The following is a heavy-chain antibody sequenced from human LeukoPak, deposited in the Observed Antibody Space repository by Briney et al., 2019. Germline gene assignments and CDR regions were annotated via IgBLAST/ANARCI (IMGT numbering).Heavy chain of an antibody. J-gene: IGHJ4*01. CDR3: ARNFKYCTGGVCYTAVADY. CDR1: GFMFPDYG. V-gene: IGHV3-20*04. CDR2: INWDASST. Sequence: GGSLRLSCAASGFMFPDYGMNWVRQVPGKGLEWVSGINWDASSTNHADSVKGRFTISRDNAKNSLYLQMNTLRAEGTALYYCARNFKYCTGGVCYTAVADYWGQGTLVTVSS. D-gene: IGHD2-8*02.